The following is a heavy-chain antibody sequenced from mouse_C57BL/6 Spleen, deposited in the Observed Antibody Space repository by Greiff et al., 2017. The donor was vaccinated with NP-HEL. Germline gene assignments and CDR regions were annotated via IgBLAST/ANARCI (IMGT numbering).Heavy chain of an antibody. CDR1: GYTFTDYY. Sequence: EVQLQQSGPELVKPGASVKISCKASGYTFTDYYMNWVKQSHGKSLEWIGDINPNNGGTSYNQKFKGKATFTVAKSSSTAYMELRSLTSEDSAVYYCARRGVYYGSSYWYFDVWGTGTTVTVSS. D-gene: IGHD1-1*01. J-gene: IGHJ1*03. V-gene: IGHV1-26*01. CDR3: ARRGVYYGSSYWYFDV. CDR2: INPNNGGT.